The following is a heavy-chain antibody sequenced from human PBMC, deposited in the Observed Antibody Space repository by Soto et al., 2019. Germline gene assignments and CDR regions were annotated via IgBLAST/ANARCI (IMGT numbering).Heavy chain of an antibody. V-gene: IGHV3-15*01. CDR2: IKRKADGGTT. D-gene: IGHD6-6*01. J-gene: IGHJ4*02. CDR3: STLDSSSSGGG. Sequence: ESGGGFVKPGGSLRLSCAASGFTFNNAWMSWVRQAPGKGLEWVGRIKRKADGGTTAYAAAVQGRFTISRDDSRDTLYLQMNHLKIGDTAVYYCSTLDSSSSGGGGGQGTLVTVSS. CDR1: GFTFNNAW.